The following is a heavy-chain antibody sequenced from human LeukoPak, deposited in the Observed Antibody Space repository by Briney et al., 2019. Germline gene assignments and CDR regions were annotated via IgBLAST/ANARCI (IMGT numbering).Heavy chain of an antibody. CDR1: GFTFSSYW. D-gene: IGHD2-2*01. CDR3: GRGRYCSTSRCYGDYSYYGMDV. J-gene: IGHJ6*02. Sequence: GGSLRLSCAASGFTFSSYWMSWVRQAPGKGLEWVANIKEDGSEKYYVDSVKGRFTISRDNAKKSLYLQMNSLRAEDTAVYYCGRGRYCSTSRCYGDYSYYGMDVWGQGTTVTVSS. CDR2: IKEDGSEK. V-gene: IGHV3-7*01.